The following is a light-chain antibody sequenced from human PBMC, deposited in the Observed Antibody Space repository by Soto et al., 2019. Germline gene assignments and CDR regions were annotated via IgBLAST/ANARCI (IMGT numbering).Light chain of an antibody. V-gene: IGKV1-39*01. CDR2: GGS. CDR3: QQIYTIPLT. CDR1: QSISSW. J-gene: IGKJ4*01. Sequence: DIQLTHSPSTLSGSVGDRFTITCRASQSISSWLAWYQQKPGKAPNLLIHGGSILQSGVPPRFSGGGGGTDFTLTISSLQPEDFASYYCQQIYTIPLTFGGGTKVDIK.